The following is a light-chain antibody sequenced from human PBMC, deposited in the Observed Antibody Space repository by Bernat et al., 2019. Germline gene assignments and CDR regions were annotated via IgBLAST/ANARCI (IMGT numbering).Light chain of an antibody. CDR2: DVN. CDR1: SSDVGGYNY. V-gene: IGLV2-11*01. CDR3: CSYAGNYEV. J-gene: IGLJ3*02. Sequence: QSALTQPRSVSGSPGQSVTISCTGTSSDVGGYNYVSWYQQHPGKAPKVMIYDVNKRPSGVPDRFSGSKSGNTASLTISGLQAEDEADYCCCSYAGNYEVFGGGTKLTVL.